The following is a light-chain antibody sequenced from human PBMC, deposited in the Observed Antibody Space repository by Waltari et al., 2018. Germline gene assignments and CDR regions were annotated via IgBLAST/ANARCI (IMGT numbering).Light chain of an antibody. V-gene: IGKV3-20*01. J-gene: IGKJ5*01. Sequence: EIVLTQSPGTLSLSPGERATLSCRASHSVSSYYLAWYQQKPGQAPRLLIYDASNRATGIPDRFSVRGSGTDFTLTISRLEPEDFAVYYCQQYSNSPITFGQGTRLEIK. CDR3: QQYSNSPIT. CDR2: DAS. CDR1: HSVSSYY.